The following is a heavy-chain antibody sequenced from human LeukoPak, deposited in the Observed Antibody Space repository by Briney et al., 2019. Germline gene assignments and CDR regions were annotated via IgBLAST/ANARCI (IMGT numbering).Heavy chain of an antibody. CDR3: ARDMDSGPDFFDY. D-gene: IGHD1-26*01. J-gene: IGHJ4*02. V-gene: IGHV1-69*06. Sequence: SVKVSCKASGATFISYAMSWVRQAPGQGLEWMGGIIPIFGTANYAQKFQGRVTITADKSTSTAYMELSRLRSDDTAVYYCARDMDSGPDFFDYWGLGTLVTVSS. CDR2: IIPIFGTA. CDR1: GATFISYA.